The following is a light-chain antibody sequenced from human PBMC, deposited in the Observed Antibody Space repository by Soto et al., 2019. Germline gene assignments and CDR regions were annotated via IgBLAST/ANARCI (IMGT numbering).Light chain of an antibody. CDR2: TAS. J-gene: IGKJ5*01. CDR3: QQRKSYPIT. V-gene: IGKV1-9*01. Sequence: DIQLTQSPSFLSASVGDRVTITCWASQAIASYLAWYQQKPGKAPNLLIHTASTLQSGVPSRFSGSGSGTEFTLTISSLQPEDFATYYCQQRKSYPITFGQGTRLEIK. CDR1: QAIASY.